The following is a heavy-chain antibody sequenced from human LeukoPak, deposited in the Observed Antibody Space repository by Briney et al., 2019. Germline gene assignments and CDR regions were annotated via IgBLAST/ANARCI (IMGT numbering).Heavy chain of an antibody. Sequence: PGGSLRLSCAASGFTFSDSYMSWIRQAPGKGLEWVSYISSGGSTIYYADFVKGRFTISRDNAKNSLYLQMNSLRAEDTAVYYCARETGTTSVDYYMDVWGKGTTVTVSS. D-gene: IGHD1-7*01. J-gene: IGHJ6*03. CDR1: GFTFSDSY. V-gene: IGHV3-11*04. CDR2: ISSGGSTI. CDR3: ARETGTTSVDYYMDV.